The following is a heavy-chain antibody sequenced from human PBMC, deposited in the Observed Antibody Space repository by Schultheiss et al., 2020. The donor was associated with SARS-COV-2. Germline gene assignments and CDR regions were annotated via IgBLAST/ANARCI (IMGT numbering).Heavy chain of an antibody. J-gene: IGHJ6*02. D-gene: IGHD2-2*01. Sequence: SETLSLTCTVSGGSISSYYWSWIRQPPGKGLEWIGYIYYSGSTNYNPSLKSRVTISVDTSKNQFSLKLSSVTAADTAVYYCARDIVVPAAGYGMDVWGQGTTVTVSS. CDR1: GGSISSYY. V-gene: IGHV4-59*01. CDR3: ARDIVVPAAGYGMDV. CDR2: IYYSGST.